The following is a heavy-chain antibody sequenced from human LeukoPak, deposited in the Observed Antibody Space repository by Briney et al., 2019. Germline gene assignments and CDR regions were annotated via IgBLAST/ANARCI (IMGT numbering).Heavy chain of an antibody. CDR3: ARFCSGGSCYYAIDY. D-gene: IGHD2-15*01. V-gene: IGHV3-7*01. J-gene: IGHJ4*02. Sequence: PGGSLRLSCAASGFTFSSYWMSWARQAPGKGLEWVANIKQDGSEKYYVDSVKGRFTISRDNAKNSLYLQMNSLRAEDTAVYYCARFCSGGSCYYAIDYWGQGTLVTVSS. CDR1: GFTFSSYW. CDR2: IKQDGSEK.